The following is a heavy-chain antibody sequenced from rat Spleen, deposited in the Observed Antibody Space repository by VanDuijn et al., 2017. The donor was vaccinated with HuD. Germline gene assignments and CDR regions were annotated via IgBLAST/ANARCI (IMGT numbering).Heavy chain of an antibody. D-gene: IGHD1-12*02. J-gene: IGHJ2*01. V-gene: IGHV3-3*01. CDR3: TRDHMMVVIRD. CDR1: GHSISSSYR. Sequence: EVQLQESGPGLVKPSQSLSLTCSVTGHSISSSYRWNWIRKFPGNRLEWMGYINSAGTTNYNPSLKSRISITRDTSKNQFFLQVNSVTTDDTGTYYCTRDHMMVVIRDWGQGVMVTVSS. CDR2: INSAGTT.